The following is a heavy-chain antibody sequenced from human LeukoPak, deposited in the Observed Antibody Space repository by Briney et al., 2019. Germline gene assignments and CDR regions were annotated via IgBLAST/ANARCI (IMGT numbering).Heavy chain of an antibody. CDR1: GYTFTSYY. V-gene: IGHV1-46*01. CDR3: ASVCVGSPKAGYGY. D-gene: IGHD3-16*01. J-gene: IGHJ4*02. Sequence: ASVKVSCKASGYTFTSYYMHWVRQAPGQGLEWMGIISTSGGNTGYAQKFQGRIIMTRDTSTSTVYLDLSSLRSDDTAVYYCASVCVGSPKAGYGYWRQGTLVTVSS. CDR2: ISTSGGNT.